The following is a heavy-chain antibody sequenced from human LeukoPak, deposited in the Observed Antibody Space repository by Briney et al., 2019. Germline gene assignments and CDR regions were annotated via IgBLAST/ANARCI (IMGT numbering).Heavy chain of an antibody. CDR3: ARESGSYEAYFDY. CDR1: GGTFSSYA. J-gene: IGHJ4*02. V-gene: IGHV1-69*15. CDR2: IFPIFATA. D-gene: IGHD1-26*01. Sequence: SVKVSCKASGGTFSSYAISWVRQAPGQGPEWMGRIFPIFATANYAQKFQGRVTITADESTSTAYMELSSLRSEDTAVYYCARESGSYEAYFDYWGQGTLVTVSS.